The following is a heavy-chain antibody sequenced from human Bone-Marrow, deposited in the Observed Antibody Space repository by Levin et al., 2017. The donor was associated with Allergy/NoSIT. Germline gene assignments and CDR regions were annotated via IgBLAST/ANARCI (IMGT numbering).Heavy chain of an antibody. V-gene: IGHV3-53*01. Sequence: GGSLRLSCAASGFTVSSNYMSWVRQAPGKGLEWVSVIYSGGSTYYADSVKGRFTISRDNSKNTLYLQMNSLRAEDTAVYYCARYYDSSGRDYWGQGTLVTVSS. J-gene: IGHJ4*02. CDR2: IYSGGST. CDR3: ARYYDSSGRDY. D-gene: IGHD3-22*01. CDR1: GFTVSSNY.